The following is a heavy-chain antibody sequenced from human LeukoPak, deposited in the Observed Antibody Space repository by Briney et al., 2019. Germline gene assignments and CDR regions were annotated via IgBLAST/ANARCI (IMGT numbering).Heavy chain of an antibody. D-gene: IGHD5-24*01. J-gene: IGHJ4*02. CDR3: ARSLGSHNYQPHCFDY. Sequence: GESLKISCKGSGYSFTSYWIGWVRQMPGKGLEWMGIIYPGDSDTRYSPSFQGQVTISADKSTSTAYLQWSSLKASDTAMYYCARSLGSHNYQPHCFDYWGQGTLVTVSS. CDR2: IYPGDSDT. CDR1: GYSFTSYW. V-gene: IGHV5-51*01.